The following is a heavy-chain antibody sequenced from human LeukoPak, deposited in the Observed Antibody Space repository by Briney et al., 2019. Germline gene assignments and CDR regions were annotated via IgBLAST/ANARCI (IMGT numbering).Heavy chain of an antibody. J-gene: IGHJ4*02. CDR2: IKYDGSEK. CDR1: GFTLSSYW. Sequence: GGSLRLSCAASGFTLSSYWMSWVRQAPGKGLEWVANIKYDGSEKDYVDSVKGRFTISRDNAKNSLYLKMNSLRAEDTAVYYCARDIAAPGLFFDYWGQGTLVTVSS. D-gene: IGHD6-13*01. V-gene: IGHV3-7*01. CDR3: ARDIAAPGLFFDY.